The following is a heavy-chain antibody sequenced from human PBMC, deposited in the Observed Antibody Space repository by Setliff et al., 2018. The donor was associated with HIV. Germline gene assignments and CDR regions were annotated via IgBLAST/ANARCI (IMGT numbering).Heavy chain of an antibody. Sequence: ASVKVSCKVSGYTVTELSINWVRQAPGKGPEWMGGFYPEDNKIVYAQKFQGRVTTTEDTSTDTAYMDLSSLRPEDTAVYYCATRIRDGHRGYGYFDFWGQGTLVTVSS. CDR3: ATRIRDGHRGYGYFDF. V-gene: IGHV1-24*01. CDR2: FYPEDNKI. D-gene: IGHD5-12*01. CDR1: GYTVTELS. J-gene: IGHJ4*02.